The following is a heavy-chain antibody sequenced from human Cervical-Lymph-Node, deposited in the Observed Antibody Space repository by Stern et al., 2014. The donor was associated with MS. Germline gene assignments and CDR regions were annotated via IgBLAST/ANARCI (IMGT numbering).Heavy chain of an antibody. CDR2: HYWDGDE. CDR3: AHRAGNMVRGVTFFDY. Sequence: QVTLKESGPTLVKPTQTLPLTCTFSGLSLSTSGMGVGWIRPPPGKPLEWLALHYWDGDERYCPSMKSRLTLISYTSTNQGVLTLTNMDPVDTATYYCAHRAGNMVRGVTFFDYWGQGTLVPVSS. J-gene: IGHJ4*02. V-gene: IGHV2-5*09. D-gene: IGHD3-10*01. CDR1: GLSLSTSGMG.